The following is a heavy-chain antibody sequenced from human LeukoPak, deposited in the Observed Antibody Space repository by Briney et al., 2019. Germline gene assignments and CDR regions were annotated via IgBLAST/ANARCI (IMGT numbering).Heavy chain of an antibody. Sequence: GGSLRLSCAASGFTFNDAWMNWVRQAPGKGLVWVSRIASDGSSTTYADSVKGRFSISRDNAKNTLYLQMDSLRVEDTAVYYCARGRPHGNDYWGQGTLVTVSS. CDR3: ARGRPHGNDY. CDR2: IASDGSST. J-gene: IGHJ4*02. V-gene: IGHV3-74*01. CDR1: GFTFNDAW. D-gene: IGHD4-23*01.